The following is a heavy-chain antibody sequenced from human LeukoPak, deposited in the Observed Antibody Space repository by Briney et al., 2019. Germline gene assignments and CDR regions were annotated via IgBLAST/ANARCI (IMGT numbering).Heavy chain of an antibody. CDR1: GFTFRDHG. V-gene: IGHV3-9*01. J-gene: IGHJ3*02. CDR3: ARESYYDFWSGFNDAFDI. D-gene: IGHD3-3*01. Sequence: GGSLRLSCVASGFTFRDHGILWVRQVPGKGLEWVTGISWNGGSIGYADSVKGRFTISRDNAKNSLYLQMNSLRAEDTAVYYCARESYYDFWSGFNDAFDIWGQGTMVTVSS. CDR2: ISWNGGSI.